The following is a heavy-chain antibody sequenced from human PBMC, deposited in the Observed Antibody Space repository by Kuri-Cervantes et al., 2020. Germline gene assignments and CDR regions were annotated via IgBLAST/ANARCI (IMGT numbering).Heavy chain of an antibody. CDR1: GFSLSNNGGG. CDR3: AHRRGLDDFDY. CDR2: IYWDDDK. Sequence: SGPTLVKPTQTLTLTCTFSGFSLSNNGGGVGWIRQPPGKALEWLALIYWDDDKRYSPSLKSRLTITKDTSKNQVVLTMTYMDPVDTATYYCAHRRGLDDFDYWGQGTLVTVSS. J-gene: IGHJ4*02. D-gene: IGHD6-19*01. V-gene: IGHV2-5*02.